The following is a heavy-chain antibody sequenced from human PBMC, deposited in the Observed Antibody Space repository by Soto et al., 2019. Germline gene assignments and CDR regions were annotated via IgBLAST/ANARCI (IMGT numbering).Heavy chain of an antibody. CDR2: INSDGSST. Sequence: GGSLRLSCAASGFTFSSYWMHWVRQAPGKGLVWVSRINSDGSSTSYADSVKGRFTISRDNAKNSLYLQMNSLRAEDTALYYCAKDSTIFGVASGYYFDYRGQGTLVTVSS. V-gene: IGHV3-74*01. CDR1: GFTFSSYW. D-gene: IGHD3-3*01. CDR3: AKDSTIFGVASGYYFDY. J-gene: IGHJ4*01.